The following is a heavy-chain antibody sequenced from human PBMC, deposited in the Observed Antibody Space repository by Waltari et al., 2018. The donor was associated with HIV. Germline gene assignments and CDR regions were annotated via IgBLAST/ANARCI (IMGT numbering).Heavy chain of an antibody. D-gene: IGHD4-17*01. Sequence: QVQLVQSGAEVKRPGASVKVSCTTSGSSFTAYYLHWVRPAPGQGLEWMGWINPNNGGTDYAQNFRDWVTMTTDTSIATAYLELHSLKSDDTAVYFCARDAGRTVSTPDAFDVWGRGTMVTVSS. CDR2: INPNNGGT. CDR1: GSSFTAYY. CDR3: ARDAGRTVSTPDAFDV. J-gene: IGHJ3*01. V-gene: IGHV1-2*04.